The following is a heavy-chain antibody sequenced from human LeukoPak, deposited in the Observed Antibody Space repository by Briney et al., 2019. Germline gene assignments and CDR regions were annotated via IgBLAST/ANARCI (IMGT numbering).Heavy chain of an antibody. J-gene: IGHJ6*03. CDR1: GFTFSSYA. CDR2: ISYDGSNK. CDR3: AKGAVAGPFYYYYYMDV. D-gene: IGHD6-19*01. Sequence: GGSLRLSCAASGFTFSSYAMHWVRQAPGKGLEWVAVISYDGSNKYYADSVKGRFTISRDNSKSTLYLQMNSLRAEDTAVYYCAKGAVAGPFYYYYYMDVWGKGTTVTISS. V-gene: IGHV3-30*04.